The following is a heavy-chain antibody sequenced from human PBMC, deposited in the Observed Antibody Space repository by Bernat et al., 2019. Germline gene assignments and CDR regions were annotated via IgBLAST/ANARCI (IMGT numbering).Heavy chain of an antibody. CDR1: GFTFSSYG. V-gene: IGHV3-33*01. CDR3: AREVTVTIKLDYYYYMDV. Sequence: QVQLVESGGGVVQPGRSLRLSCAASGFTFSSYGMHWVRQAPGKGLEWVAVIWYDGSTKYYADSVKGRFNISRDNSKNTLYLQMNSLRAEDTAVYYCAREVTVTIKLDYYYYMDVWGKGTTVTVSS. D-gene: IGHD4-17*01. CDR2: IWYDGSTK. J-gene: IGHJ6*03.